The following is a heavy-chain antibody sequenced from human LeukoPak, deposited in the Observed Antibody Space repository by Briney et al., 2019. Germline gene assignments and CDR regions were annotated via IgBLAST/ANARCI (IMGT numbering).Heavy chain of an antibody. CDR1: GGSISSYY. V-gene: IGHV4-59*01. CDR3: ARSVMVATYYFDY. J-gene: IGHJ4*02. CDR2: IYYSGST. D-gene: IGHD5-12*01. Sequence: SETLSLTCTVSGGSISSYYWSWIRQPPGKGLEWIGYIYYSGSTNYNPSLKSRVTISADTSKNQFSLKLSSVTAADTAVYYCARSVMVATYYFDYWGQGTLVTVSS.